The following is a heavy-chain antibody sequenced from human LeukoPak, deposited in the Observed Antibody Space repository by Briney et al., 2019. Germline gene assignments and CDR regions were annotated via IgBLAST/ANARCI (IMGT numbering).Heavy chain of an antibody. CDR2: ISAYNGNT. D-gene: IGHD3-16*01. Sequence: ASVKVSCKASGYTFTSYGISWVRQAPGQGLEWMGWISAYNGNTNYAQKLQGRVTMTTDTSTSTAYMELRSLRSDDTAVYYCATTGGDIHYYYMDVWGKGTTVTISS. V-gene: IGHV1-18*01. CDR3: ATTGGDIHYYYMDV. CDR1: GYTFTSYG. J-gene: IGHJ6*03.